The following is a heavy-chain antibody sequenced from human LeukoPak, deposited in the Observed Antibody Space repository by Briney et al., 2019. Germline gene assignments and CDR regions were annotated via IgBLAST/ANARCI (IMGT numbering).Heavy chain of an antibody. J-gene: IGHJ6*02. CDR1: GFTFSDYY. D-gene: IGHD2-2*01. V-gene: IGHV3-11*01. Sequence: GGSLRLSCAASGFTFSDYYMSWIRQAPGKGLEWVSYISSSGSTIYYADSVKGRFTISRDNAKNSLYLQMNSLRAEDTAVYYCARGQKKIVVVPAAMGANYYYGMDVWGQGTTVTVSS. CDR3: ARGQKKIVVVPAAMGANYYYGMDV. CDR2: ISSSGSTI.